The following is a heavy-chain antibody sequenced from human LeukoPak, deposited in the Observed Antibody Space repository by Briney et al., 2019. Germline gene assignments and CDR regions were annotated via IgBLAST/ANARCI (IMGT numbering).Heavy chain of an antibody. CDR3: ARPHQGCVWGSPDY. V-gene: IGHV3-48*02. Sequence: PGGSLRLSCAASGFTFSSYSMNWVRQAPGKGLECVSYISTSSRTTYYADSVKGRFTISRDNAKNSLYLQMNSLRDEDTAVYYCARPHQGCVWGSPDYWGQGTLVTVSS. CDR2: ISTSSRTT. CDR1: GFTFSSYS. D-gene: IGHD3-16*01. J-gene: IGHJ4*02.